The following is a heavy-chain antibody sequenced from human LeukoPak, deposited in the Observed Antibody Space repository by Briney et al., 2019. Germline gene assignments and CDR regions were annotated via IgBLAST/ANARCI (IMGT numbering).Heavy chain of an antibody. J-gene: IGHJ6*03. CDR1: GFTFSSYA. CDR3: AKGSIATRYYYYYYMDV. Sequence: GGSLRLSCAASGFTFSSYAMSWVRQAPGKGLEWVSAISGSGGSTYYADSVKGRFTISRDNSKNTLYLQMNSLRAEDTAVYYCAKGSIATRYYYYYYMDVWGEGTTVTVSS. CDR2: ISGSGGST. D-gene: IGHD6-6*01. V-gene: IGHV3-23*01.